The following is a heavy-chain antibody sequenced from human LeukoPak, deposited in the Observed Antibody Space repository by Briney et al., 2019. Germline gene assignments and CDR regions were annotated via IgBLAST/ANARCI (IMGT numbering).Heavy chain of an antibody. J-gene: IGHJ4*02. CDR3: ARDLNLYDSSGYYPR. V-gene: IGHV3-48*02. Sequence: GGSLRLSCAASGXTFSSYSVNWVRQAPGKGLEWVSYISSSSGTIYYADSVKGRFTISRDNAENSLYLQMNSLRDEDTAVYYCARDLNLYDSSGYYPRWGQGTLVTVSS. CDR2: ISSSSGTI. D-gene: IGHD3-22*01. CDR1: GXTFSSYS.